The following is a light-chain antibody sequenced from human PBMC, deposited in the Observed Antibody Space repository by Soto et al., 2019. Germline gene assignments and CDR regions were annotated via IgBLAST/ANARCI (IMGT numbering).Light chain of an antibody. J-gene: IGKJ1*01. Sequence: DSVMNQSPLSLPVTPGEPASISCRSSQSLLHSNGYNYLDWYLQKPGQSPQLLIYLGSNRASGVPDRFSGSGSGTDFTLKISRVEAEDVGVYYCMQPLQSWTFGQGTKVDI. CDR3: MQPLQSWT. CDR2: LGS. V-gene: IGKV2-28*01. CDR1: QSLLHSNGYNY.